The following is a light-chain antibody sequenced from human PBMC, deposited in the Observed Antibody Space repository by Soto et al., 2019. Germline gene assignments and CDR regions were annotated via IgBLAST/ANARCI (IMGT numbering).Light chain of an antibody. V-gene: IGKV3-20*01. Sequence: EIVLTQSPGALSLSPGERATLSCRASQSVSSGYLAWYQQKPGQAPRLLIFATSRRDTGIPDRFSGSGSGTDFTVTISRLEPEDVAVYYCQQYGSSPPITFGQGTRVEIK. J-gene: IGKJ5*01. CDR1: QSVSSGY. CDR3: QQYGSSPPIT. CDR2: ATS.